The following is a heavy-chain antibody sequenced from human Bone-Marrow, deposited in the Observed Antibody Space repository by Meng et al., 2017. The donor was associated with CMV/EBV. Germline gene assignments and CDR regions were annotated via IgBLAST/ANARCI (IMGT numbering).Heavy chain of an antibody. D-gene: IGHD3-10*01. J-gene: IGHJ5*02. Sequence: SETLSLTCTVSGGSIGSYYWSWIRQPTGKRLEWVGYISNSGNTNYNPSLSRRVTISVDTSKNQFSLKLSSVTAADTAVYYCARITMVRGVIITGFDPWGQGTLVTVSS. V-gene: IGHV4-59*01. CDR1: GGSIGSYY. CDR3: ARITMVRGVIITGFDP. CDR2: ISNSGNT.